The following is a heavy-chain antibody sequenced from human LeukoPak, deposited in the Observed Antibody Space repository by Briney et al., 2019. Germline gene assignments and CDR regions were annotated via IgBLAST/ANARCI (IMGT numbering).Heavy chain of an antibody. CDR2: ISSSSSYI. CDR1: GFTFSSYS. J-gene: IGHJ4*02. Sequence: GGSLRLSCAASGFTFSSYSMNWVRQAPGKGLEWVSSISSSSSYIYYADSVKGRFTISRDNAKNSLYLQMNSLRAEDTAVYYCARAGGFLEWLLGYFDYWGQGTLATVSS. D-gene: IGHD3-3*01. V-gene: IGHV3-21*01. CDR3: ARAGGFLEWLLGYFDY.